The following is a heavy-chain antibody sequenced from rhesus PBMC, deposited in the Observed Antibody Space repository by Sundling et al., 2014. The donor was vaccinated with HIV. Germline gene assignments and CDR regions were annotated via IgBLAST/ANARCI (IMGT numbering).Heavy chain of an antibody. CDR3: ARGGEGDIWTGYYRGHFDY. CDR1: GGSINVYQY. D-gene: IGHD3-3*01. CDR2: IFGSSGRT. Sequence: QLQESGPGLVRPSETLSLTCAVYGGSINVYQYWNWIRQPPGKGLEWIGFIFGSSGRTNYNPSLQSRVTISIDTSKNQFSLKVSSVTAADTAVYYCARGGEGDIWTGYYRGHFDYWGQGVLVTVSS. J-gene: IGHJ4*01. V-gene: IGHV4-165*01.